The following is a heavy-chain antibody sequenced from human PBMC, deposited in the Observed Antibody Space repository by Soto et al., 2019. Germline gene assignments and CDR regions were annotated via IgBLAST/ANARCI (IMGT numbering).Heavy chain of an antibody. D-gene: IGHD3-10*01. J-gene: IGHJ6*02. CDR3: AREWATMVRGVIYSYYGMDV. CDR2: TYYRSKWYN. V-gene: IGHV6-1*01. CDR1: GDSVSSNSGA. Sequence: PSQTLSLTCAISGDSVSSNSGAWIWIRQSPSRGLEWLGKTYYRSKWYNDYAISVKSRITINPDTSKNQFSLQLNSVTPEDTAVYYCAREWATMVRGVIYSYYGMDVWGQGTTVTVSS.